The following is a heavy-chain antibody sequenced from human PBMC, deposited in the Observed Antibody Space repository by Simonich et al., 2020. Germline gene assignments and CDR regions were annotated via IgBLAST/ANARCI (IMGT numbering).Heavy chain of an antibody. Sequence: QVQLVQSGAEVKKPGASVKVSCKASGYTFTGYYMQWVGQAPGQGIEGMGWINPNSGGTNYAQKFQGRVTRTRDTSISTAYMELSRLRSDDTAVYYCARGRLTGDKGAFDIWGQGTMVTVSS. V-gene: IGHV1-2*02. CDR1: GYTFTGYY. CDR2: INPNSGGT. J-gene: IGHJ3*02. CDR3: ARGRLTGDKGAFDI. D-gene: IGHD7-27*01.